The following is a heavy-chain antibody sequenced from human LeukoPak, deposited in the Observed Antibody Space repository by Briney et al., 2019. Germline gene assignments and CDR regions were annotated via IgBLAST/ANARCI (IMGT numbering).Heavy chain of an antibody. Sequence: PGGSLRLSCAASGFTFISYSMNWVRQAPGKGLEWVSSISSSSSYIYYADSVKGRFTISRDNAKNSLYLQMNSLRAEDTAVYYCARDFDYYGSGSYYDYWGQGTLVTVSS. CDR1: GFTFISYS. J-gene: IGHJ4*02. V-gene: IGHV3-21*01. CDR2: ISSSSSYI. D-gene: IGHD3-10*01. CDR3: ARDFDYYGSGSYYDY.